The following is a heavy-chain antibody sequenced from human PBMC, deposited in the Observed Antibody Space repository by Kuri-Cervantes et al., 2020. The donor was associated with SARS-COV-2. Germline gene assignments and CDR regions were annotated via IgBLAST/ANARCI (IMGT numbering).Heavy chain of an antibody. CDR2: MNPNSGNT. CDR1: GYTFASYD. V-gene: IGHV1-8*01. D-gene: IGHD5-24*01. J-gene: IGHJ3*02. CDR3: ARPKEEMATFLSAFDI. Sequence: ASVKVSCKASGYTFASYDINWVRQATGQGLEWMGWMNPNSGNTGYAQKFQGRVTMTRNTSISTAYMELSSLRSEDTAVYYCARPKEEMATFLSAFDIWGQGTMVTVSS.